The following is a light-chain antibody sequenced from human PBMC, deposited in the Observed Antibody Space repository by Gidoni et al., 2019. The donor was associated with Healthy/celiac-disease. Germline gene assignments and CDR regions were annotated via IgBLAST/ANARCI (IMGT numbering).Light chain of an antibody. CDR1: QSVSSY. CDR2: DAS. CDR3: QQSSNWPLT. Sequence: EIVLTQSPATLSLSPGERATLSCRASQSVSSYLAWYKQKPGQAPMLHIDDASNRATGIPARFSGSGSGTDFTRTISSLEPEDFAVYYCQQSSNWPLTFGGGTKVEIK. V-gene: IGKV3-11*01. J-gene: IGKJ4*01.